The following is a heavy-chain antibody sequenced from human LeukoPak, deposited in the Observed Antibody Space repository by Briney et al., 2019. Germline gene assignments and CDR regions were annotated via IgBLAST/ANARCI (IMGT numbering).Heavy chain of an antibody. Sequence: ASVKVSCKASGYTFTGYYMHWVRQAPGQGLEWMGWINPNSGGTNYAQKFQGRVTMTRDTSISTAYMELSRLRSDDTAVYYCARPYSSGWYVFRYWGQGTLVTVSS. J-gene: IGHJ4*02. CDR3: ARPYSSGWYVFRY. D-gene: IGHD6-19*01. CDR2: INPNSGGT. CDR1: GYTFTGYY. V-gene: IGHV1-2*02.